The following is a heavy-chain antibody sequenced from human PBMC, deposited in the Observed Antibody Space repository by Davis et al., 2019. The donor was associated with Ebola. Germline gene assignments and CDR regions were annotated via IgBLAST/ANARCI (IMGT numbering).Heavy chain of an antibody. Sequence: MPSETLSLTCTVSAGSISDYYWSWIRQPPGKGLEWIEYIYYSGSTSTNYNPSLKSRVTISLDTSKSQFSLRLSSVTTADTAVYYCARASTEISGVYFDYWGQGTLVTVSS. CDR2: IYYSGSTST. J-gene: IGHJ4*02. D-gene: IGHD2-15*01. CDR1: AGSISDYY. V-gene: IGHV4-59*01. CDR3: ARASTEISGVYFDY.